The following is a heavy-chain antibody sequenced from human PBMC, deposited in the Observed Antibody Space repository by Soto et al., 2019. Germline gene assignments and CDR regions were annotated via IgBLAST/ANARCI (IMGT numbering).Heavy chain of an antibody. Sequence: GGSLRLSCPASGFTFSQSGMIWVRQAPGKGLEWVSSIPSFDYRTNYSDSVKARFTISRHNSNNTLYLQMKSLRDEDTAIYNCVKEGSGRCSRGCLDFWAQGTSVAASS. D-gene: IGHD6-19*01. V-gene: IGHV3-23*01. J-gene: IGHJ6*02. CDR3: VKEGSGRCSRGCLDF. CDR1: GFTFSQSG. CDR2: IPSFDYRT.